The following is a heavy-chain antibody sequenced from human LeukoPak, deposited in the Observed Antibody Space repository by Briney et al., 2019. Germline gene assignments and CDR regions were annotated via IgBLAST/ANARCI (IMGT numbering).Heavy chain of an antibody. V-gene: IGHV3-21*01. CDR2: ISSSSSYI. CDR1: GFTFSSYS. CDR3: ARGRDTAMVFDAFDI. J-gene: IGHJ3*02. D-gene: IGHD5-18*01. Sequence: GGSLRLSCAASGFTFSSYSMNWVRQAPGKGLEWVSSISSSSSYIYYADSVKGRFTISRDNAKNSLYLQMNSLRAEDTAVYYCARGRDTAMVFDAFDIWGQGTMVTVSS.